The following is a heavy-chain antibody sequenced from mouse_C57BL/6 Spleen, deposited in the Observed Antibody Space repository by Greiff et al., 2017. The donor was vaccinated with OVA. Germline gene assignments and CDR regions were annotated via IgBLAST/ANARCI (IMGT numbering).Heavy chain of an antibody. D-gene: IGHD2-5*01. CDR2: IFPGSGST. J-gene: IGHJ1*03. CDR1: GYTFTDYY. V-gene: IGHV1-75*01. Sequence: VQLKESGPELVKPGASVKISCKASGYTFTDYYINWVKQRPGQGLEWIGWIFPGSGSTYYNEKFKGKATLTVDKSSSTAYMLLSSLTSEDSAVYFCARSGYSNYEGYFDVWGTGTTVTVSS. CDR3: ARSGYSNYEGYFDV.